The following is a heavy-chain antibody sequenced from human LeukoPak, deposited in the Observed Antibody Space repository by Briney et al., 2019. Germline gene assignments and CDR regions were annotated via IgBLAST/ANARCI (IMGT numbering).Heavy chain of an antibody. D-gene: IGHD3-22*01. J-gene: IGHJ5*02. CDR3: ARNRHDSARLPFDP. Sequence: PGGSLRLSCAASEFTFTNYAMSWARQAPGEGLEWVSAISSSGAVTSYANSVRGRFTISRDNSKNTVYLQMNSLTAEDTAIYYCARNRHDSARLPFDPWGQETLVTVSS. CDR2: ISSSGAVT. V-gene: IGHV3-23*01. CDR1: EFTFTNYA.